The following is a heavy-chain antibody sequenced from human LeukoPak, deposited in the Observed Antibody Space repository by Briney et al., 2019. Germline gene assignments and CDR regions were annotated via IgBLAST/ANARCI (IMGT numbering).Heavy chain of an antibody. V-gene: IGHV5-51*01. CDR1: GYXFTTYW. D-gene: IGHD2-2*01. Sequence: PGESLKISCNGSGYXFTTYWICWVRQMPGKGLEWMGIIYPGDSETRYSPSFQGQVTISADRSISTAYLQWSSLKASDTAIYYCARRYCSSTSCHLDYWGQGTLVTVSS. J-gene: IGHJ4*02. CDR3: ARRYCSSTSCHLDY. CDR2: IYPGDSET.